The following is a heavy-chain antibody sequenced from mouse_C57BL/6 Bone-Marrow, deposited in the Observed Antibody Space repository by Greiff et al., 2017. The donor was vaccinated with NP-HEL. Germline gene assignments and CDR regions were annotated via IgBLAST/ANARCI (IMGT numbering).Heavy chain of an antibody. V-gene: IGHV5-16*01. CDR2: INYDGSST. D-gene: IGHD2-1*01. Sequence: EVKLVESEGGLVQPGSSMKLSCTASGFTFSDYYMAWVRQVPEKGLEWVANINYDGSSTYYLDSLKSRFIISRDNAKNILYLQMSSLKSEDTATYYCARGGGNPYYYAMDYWGQGTSVTVSS. CDR1: GFTFSDYY. CDR3: ARGGGNPYYYAMDY. J-gene: IGHJ4*01.